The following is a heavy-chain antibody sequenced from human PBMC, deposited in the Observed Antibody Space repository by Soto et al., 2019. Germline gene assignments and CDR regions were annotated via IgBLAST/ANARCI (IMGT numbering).Heavy chain of an antibody. CDR2: ISQSGNT. CDR3: AREFSRWFDP. Sequence: PSETLSLTCSIYSGSFSGYYWSWIRQPPGKGLEWIGEISQSGNTNYSPSLKSRVSISIDTSKKQISLRLTSVTAADTAVYYCAREFSRWFDPWGQGTLVTGSS. V-gene: IGHV4-34*01. J-gene: IGHJ5*02. CDR1: SGSFSGYY.